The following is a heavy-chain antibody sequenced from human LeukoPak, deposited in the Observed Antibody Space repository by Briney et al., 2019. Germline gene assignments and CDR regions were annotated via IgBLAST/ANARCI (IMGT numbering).Heavy chain of an antibody. CDR1: GGSISSGGYY. J-gene: IGHJ6*02. CDR3: ARDRIWYGMDV. D-gene: IGHD2-15*01. V-gene: IGHV4-31*03. CDR2: IYYSGST. Sequence: SETLSLTCTVSGGSISSGGYYWSWIRQHPGKGLEWIGYIYYSGSTYHNPSLKSRVTISVDTSKNQFSLKLSSVTAADTAVYYCARDRIWYGMDVWGQGTTVTVSS.